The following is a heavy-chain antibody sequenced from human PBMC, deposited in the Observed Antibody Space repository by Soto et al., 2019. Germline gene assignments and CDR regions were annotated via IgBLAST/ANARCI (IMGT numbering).Heavy chain of an antibody. CDR3: AREYCSSTSCLNWFDP. D-gene: IGHD2-2*01. CDR1: GFTFSSYS. V-gene: IGHV3-48*01. J-gene: IGHJ5*02. CDR2: ISSSSSTI. Sequence: GGSLRLSCAASGFTFSSYSLNWVRQAPGKGLEWVSYISSSSSTIYYADSVKGRFTISRDNAKNSLYLQMNSLRAEDTAVYYCAREYCSSTSCLNWFDPWGQGTLVTVSS.